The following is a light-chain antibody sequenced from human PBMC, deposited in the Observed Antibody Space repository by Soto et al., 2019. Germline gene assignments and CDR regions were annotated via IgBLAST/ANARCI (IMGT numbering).Light chain of an antibody. J-gene: IGKJ1*01. CDR2: TAS. V-gene: IGKV1-9*01. Sequence: DIQLTQSPSFLSASAGDRVTITCRASQGISSYLAWYQQKQGKAPNLLIYTASTLQSGVPSRFSGSGSGTDFTLTISSLQAADVAVYYCQQYYSTPPTFGQGTKVDIK. CDR1: QGISSY. CDR3: QQYYSTPPT.